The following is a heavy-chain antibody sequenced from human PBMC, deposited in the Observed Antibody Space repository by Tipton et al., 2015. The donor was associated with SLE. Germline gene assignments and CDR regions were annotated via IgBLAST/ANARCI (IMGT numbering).Heavy chain of an antibody. J-gene: IGHJ4*02. CDR1: DGSISSQY. D-gene: IGHD3-22*01. V-gene: IGHV4-59*11. CDR2: IYASGST. CDR3: ARGGNSYDNGGYFWAFRY. Sequence: TLSLTCTVSDGSISSQYWSWIRQAPGKGLEWIGYIYASGSTSYNPSLKSRVTIPVDASKNQFSLKLSAVTAADTAVYYCARGGNSYDNGGYFWAFRYWGQGTLVTVSS.